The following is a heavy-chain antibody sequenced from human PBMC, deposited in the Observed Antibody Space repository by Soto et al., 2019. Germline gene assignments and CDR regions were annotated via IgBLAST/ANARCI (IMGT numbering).Heavy chain of an antibody. Sequence: GESLKISCKGSGYSFTSYWIGWVRQMPGKGLEWMGIIYPGDSDTRYSPSFQGQVTISADKSISTAYLQWSSLKASDTAMYYCARLSDPIAAAGPIDYWGQGTLVTVS. V-gene: IGHV5-51*01. CDR3: ARLSDPIAAAGPIDY. CDR2: IYPGDSDT. D-gene: IGHD6-13*01. J-gene: IGHJ4*02. CDR1: GYSFTSYW.